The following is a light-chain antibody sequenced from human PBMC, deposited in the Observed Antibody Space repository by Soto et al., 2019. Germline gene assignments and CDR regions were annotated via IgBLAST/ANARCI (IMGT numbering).Light chain of an antibody. J-gene: IGLJ1*01. V-gene: IGLV2-14*01. CDR3: AVWDDSLDGLV. Sequence: QSALAQPASVSGSPGQSITISCTGTSTDVGNYNYVSWFQLHPGKAPKVLIYEVNDRPSGVSDRFSGSKSGNTASLTISGLQAEDEADYYCAVWDDSLDGLVFGTGTKVTVL. CDR2: EVN. CDR1: STDVGNYNY.